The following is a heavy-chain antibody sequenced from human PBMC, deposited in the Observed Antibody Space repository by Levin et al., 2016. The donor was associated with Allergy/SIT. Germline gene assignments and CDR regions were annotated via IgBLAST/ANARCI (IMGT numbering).Heavy chain of an antibody. CDR2: IYYSGST. CDR1: GGSISSSSYY. D-gene: IGHD3-10*01. J-gene: IGHJ3*02. V-gene: IGHV4-39*01. Sequence: SETLSLTCTVSGGSISSSSYYWGWIRQPPGKGLEWVGIIYYSGSTYYNPSLKSRVTISVDTSKNQFSLKLSSVTAADTAVYYCARSHGSGSPQAFYIWGQGTMVTVSS. CDR3: ARSHGSGSPQAFYI.